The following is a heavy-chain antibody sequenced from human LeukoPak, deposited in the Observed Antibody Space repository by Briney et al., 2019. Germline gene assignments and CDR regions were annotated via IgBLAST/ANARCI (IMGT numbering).Heavy chain of an antibody. V-gene: IGHV3-13*01. CDR3: AKSYYYDSSGYYPPFDY. J-gene: IGHJ4*02. Sequence: GGSLRLSCAASGFTFSSYDMHWVRQATGKGLEWASAIGTAGDTYYPGSVKGRFTISRDNAKNSLYLQMNSLRAEDTALYYCAKSYYYDSSGYYPPFDYWGQGTLVTVSS. CDR2: IGTAGDT. CDR1: GFTFSSYD. D-gene: IGHD3-22*01.